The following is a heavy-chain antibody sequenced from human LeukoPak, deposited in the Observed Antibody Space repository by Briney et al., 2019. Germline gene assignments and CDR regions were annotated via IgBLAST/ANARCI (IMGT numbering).Heavy chain of an antibody. CDR2: ISAYNGNT. J-gene: IGHJ4*02. Sequence: ASVKVSCKASGYTFTSYGISWVRQAPGQGLEWMGWISAYNGNTNYAQKLQGRVTITTDTSTSTAYMELRSLRSDDTAVYYCARDREQQLVPDYWGQGTLVTVSS. CDR1: GYTFTSYG. CDR3: ARDREQQLVPDY. V-gene: IGHV1-18*01. D-gene: IGHD6-13*01.